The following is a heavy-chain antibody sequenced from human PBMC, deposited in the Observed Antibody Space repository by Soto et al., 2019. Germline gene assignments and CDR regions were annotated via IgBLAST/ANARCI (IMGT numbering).Heavy chain of an antibody. V-gene: IGHV1-69*01. J-gene: IGHJ6*02. CDR2: IIPASGTV. CDR3: ARGCDRNYYGDLAVCYATSV. CDR1: GGTFSSYG. Sequence: QVQLVQSGAEVKKPGSSVRVSCKAPGGTFSSYGISWVRQAPGQGLEWMGGIIPASGTVDYAQNFPGRVKITAGVSTETAFLGLHSFSTDDKGVYCCARGCDRNYYGDLAVCYATSVWGQWPPVTLSS. D-gene: IGHD4-17*01.